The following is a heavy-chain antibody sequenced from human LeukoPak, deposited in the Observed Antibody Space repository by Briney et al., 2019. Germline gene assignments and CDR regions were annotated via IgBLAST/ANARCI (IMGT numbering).Heavy chain of an antibody. CDR3: ARDAVEYYDSSGYYFDY. CDR2: IIPIFGTA. Sequence: ASVKVSCKASGGTFSSYAISWVRQAPGQGLEWMGGIIPIFGTANYAQKFQGRVTITTDESTSTAYMELSSLRSEDTAVYYCARDAVEYYDSSGYYFDYWAREPWSPSPQ. CDR1: GGTFSSYA. D-gene: IGHD3-22*01. V-gene: IGHV1-69*05. J-gene: IGHJ4*02.